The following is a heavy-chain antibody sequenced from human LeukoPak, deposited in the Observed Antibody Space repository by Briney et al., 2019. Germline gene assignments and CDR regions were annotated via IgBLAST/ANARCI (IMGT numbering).Heavy chain of an antibody. Sequence: ASVKVSCKASGYSFTGYYMHGVRQAPGQGLEWMGIINPTGGATTYAQSFQGRVTMTSDTSTGTVYMQLSRLRSDDTAVYYCAASLNGGNVFDSWGQGTLVTVSS. D-gene: IGHD4-23*01. CDR2: INPTGGAT. CDR1: GYSFTGYY. V-gene: IGHV1-46*01. J-gene: IGHJ4*02. CDR3: AASLNGGNVFDS.